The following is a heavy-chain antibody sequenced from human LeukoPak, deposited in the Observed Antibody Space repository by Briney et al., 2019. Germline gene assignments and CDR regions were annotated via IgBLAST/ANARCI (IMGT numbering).Heavy chain of an antibody. CDR1: GFTFSDYY. CDR3: AKDHYAAD. D-gene: IGHD4-17*01. J-gene: IGHJ4*02. CDR2: IRYDGSNK. Sequence: GGSLRLSCAASGFTFSDYYMSWIRQAPGKGLEWVAFIRYDGSNKYYADSVKGRFTISRDNSKNTLYLQMNSLRAEDTAVYYCAKDHYAADWGQGTLVTVFS. V-gene: IGHV3-30*02.